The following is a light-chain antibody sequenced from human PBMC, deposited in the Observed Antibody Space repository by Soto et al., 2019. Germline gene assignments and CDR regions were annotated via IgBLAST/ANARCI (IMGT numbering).Light chain of an antibody. J-gene: IGKJ1*01. V-gene: IGKV3-15*01. CDR2: GAS. Sequence: EIVMTQSPATLSVSPGERATLSCRASQSVSSNLAWYQQKPGQAPRLLIYGASTRATGIPARFSGSGSGTEFTLTISSLQSEDFAIYYCQQYHKYPWTFGQGTKVDIK. CDR3: QQYHKYPWT. CDR1: QSVSSN.